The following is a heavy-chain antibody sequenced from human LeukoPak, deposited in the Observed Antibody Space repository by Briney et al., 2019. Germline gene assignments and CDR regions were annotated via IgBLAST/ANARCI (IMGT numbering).Heavy chain of an antibody. CDR1: GGSISSYY. Sequence: SETLSLTCTVSGGSISSYYWSWIRQPPGKGLEWIGYIYYSGSTNCNPSVKSRVAMSVDTSKRQFSLKLSSLTAADTAVYYCARGGTAVIAPYAFDIWGQGTMVTVSS. J-gene: IGHJ3*02. V-gene: IGHV4-59*01. CDR3: ARGGTAVIAPYAFDI. CDR2: IYYSGST. D-gene: IGHD4-23*01.